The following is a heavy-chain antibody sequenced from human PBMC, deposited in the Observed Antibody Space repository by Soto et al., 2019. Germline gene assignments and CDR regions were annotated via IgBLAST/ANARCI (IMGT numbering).Heavy chain of an antibody. CDR1: GFTFSSFG. D-gene: IGHD4-4*01. CDR3: AGEFPYSTGVAFGI. CDR2: ISYDGSNK. V-gene: IGHV3-30*03. J-gene: IGHJ3*02. Sequence: GGSLRLSCVVSGFTFSSFGMHWVRQAPGKGLEWVAVISYDGSNKYYADSVKGRFTISRDNSKNTVYLQVNSPRAEDTTAYYFAGEFPYSTGVAFGISGQGTMVTV.